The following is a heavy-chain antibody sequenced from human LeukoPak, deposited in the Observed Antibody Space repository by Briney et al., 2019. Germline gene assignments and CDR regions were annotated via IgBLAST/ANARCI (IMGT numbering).Heavy chain of an antibody. CDR3: TTDFITGTTWGMNWFDP. V-gene: IGHV3-49*04. Sequence: PGGSLRLSCTASGFTFCDYAMSWVRQAPGKGLEWVGFIRSKAYGGTTEYAASVKGIFTISRDDSKSIAYLQMNSLKTEDTAVYYCTTDFITGTTWGMNWFDPWGQGTLVTVSS. J-gene: IGHJ5*02. CDR2: IRSKAYGGTT. D-gene: IGHD1-7*01. CDR1: GFTFCDYA.